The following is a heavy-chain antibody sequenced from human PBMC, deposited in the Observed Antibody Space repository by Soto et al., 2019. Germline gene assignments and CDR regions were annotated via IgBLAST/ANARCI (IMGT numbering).Heavy chain of an antibody. J-gene: IGHJ5*02. D-gene: IGHD6-19*01. CDR3: ARSLGAGGSGWYGQNNWFDP. Sequence: SVTVSCKASGGTFSSYAISWLRQAPGQGLEWMGGVIPYFGTANYAQKFQGRVTITADKSTSTAYLELSSLRSEDTAVYYCARSLGAGGSGWYGQNNWFDPWGQGTLVTVSS. CDR1: GGTFSSYA. CDR2: VIPYFGTA. V-gene: IGHV1-69*06.